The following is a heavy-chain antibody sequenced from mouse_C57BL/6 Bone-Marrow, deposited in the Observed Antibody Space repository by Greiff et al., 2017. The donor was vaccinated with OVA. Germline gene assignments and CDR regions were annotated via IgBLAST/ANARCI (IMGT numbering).Heavy chain of an antibody. CDR2: IYPRSGNT. J-gene: IGHJ1*03. CDR1: GYTFTSYG. V-gene: IGHV1-81*01. Sequence: VKVVESGAELARPGASVKLSCKASGYTFTSYGISWVKQRTGQGLEWIGEIYPRSGNTYYNEKFKGKATLTADKSSSTAYMELRSLTSEDSAVYFCARRYYGSSADVWGTGTTVTVSS. D-gene: IGHD1-1*01. CDR3: ARRYYGSSADV.